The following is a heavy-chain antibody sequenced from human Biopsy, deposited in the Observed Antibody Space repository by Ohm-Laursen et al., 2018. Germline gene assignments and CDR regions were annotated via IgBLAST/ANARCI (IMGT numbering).Heavy chain of an antibody. D-gene: IGHD1-1*01. CDR2: FAPETGRI. Sequence: ASVKVSCKVSGYSLTELSMHWVRQAPGQGLEWMGGFAPETGRIVYSQKFQGRVTMTEDTSTSTAYMEVWRLRSDDTAVYYCAADINVWNVNYWGQGTQVIVSS. J-gene: IGHJ4*02. V-gene: IGHV1-24*01. CDR1: GYSLTELS. CDR3: AADINVWNVNY.